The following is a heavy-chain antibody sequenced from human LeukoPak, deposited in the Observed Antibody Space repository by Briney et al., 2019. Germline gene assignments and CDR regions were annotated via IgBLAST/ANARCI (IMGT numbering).Heavy chain of an antibody. D-gene: IGHD6-19*01. CDR1: GGSFSTYY. Sequence: PSETLSLTCTVSGGSFSTYYWSWIRLPPGKGLEWIGYVYYTGTTNYNPSLKSRVTISVDTSKNQFSLKLSSVTAADTAVYYCARDRVLISSGWFDYWGQGTLVTVSS. J-gene: IGHJ4*02. CDR2: VYYTGTT. CDR3: ARDRVLISSGWFDY. V-gene: IGHV4-59*12.